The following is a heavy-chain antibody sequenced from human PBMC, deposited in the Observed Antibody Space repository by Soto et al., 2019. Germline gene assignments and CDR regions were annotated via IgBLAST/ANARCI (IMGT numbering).Heavy chain of an antibody. CDR3: ARTPAAMITDRYNWFDS. D-gene: IGHD3-16*01. V-gene: IGHV3-30*03. CDR2: ISYSGDRQ. Sequence: WSLRLSCAASGFTFSSYGMHWVRQAPGKGLEWVAVISYSGDRQYYAESVKGRFTISRDNSKKTLYLQMFSLTSEDSAVFYCARTPAAMITDRYNWFDSWGPGTQVTVSS. J-gene: IGHJ5*01. CDR1: GFTFSSYG.